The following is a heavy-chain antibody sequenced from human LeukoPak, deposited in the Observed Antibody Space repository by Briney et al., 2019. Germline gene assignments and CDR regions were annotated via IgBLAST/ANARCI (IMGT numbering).Heavy chain of an antibody. CDR1: GGSISSYY. CDR2: IYTSGST. J-gene: IGHJ4*02. D-gene: IGHD6-19*01. CDR3: ARAGYSSGWYGAYDY. V-gene: IGHV4-4*07. Sequence: SETLSLTCTVSGGSISSYYWSWIRQPAGKGLEWIGRIYTSGSTNYNPSLKSRVTMSVGTSKNQFSLKLSSVTAADTAVYYCARAGYSSGWYGAYDYWGQGTLVTVSS.